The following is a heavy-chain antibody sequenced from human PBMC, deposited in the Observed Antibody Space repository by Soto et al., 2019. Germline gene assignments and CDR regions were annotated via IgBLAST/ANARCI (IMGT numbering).Heavy chain of an antibody. CDR1: GNTFTTYA. D-gene: IGHD6-13*01. V-gene: IGHV1-3*01. CDR2: INPGNGNT. J-gene: IGHJ5*02. CDR3: ARIGRGIDGGFDP. Sequence: QVQLVQSGAEVKKPGASVTVSCKASGNTFTTYAIHWVRQAPGQRLEWMGWINPGNGNTKYSQKFQGRVTITRDTSASTAYMKLSSLRSEDTAVYYCARIGRGIDGGFDPWGQGTLVTVSS.